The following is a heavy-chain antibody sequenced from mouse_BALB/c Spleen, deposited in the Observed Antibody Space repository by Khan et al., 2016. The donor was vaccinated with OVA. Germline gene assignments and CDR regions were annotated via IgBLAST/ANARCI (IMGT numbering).Heavy chain of an antibody. D-gene: IGHD1-1*01. CDR3: ARVNYGSRDYFDY. J-gene: IGHJ2*01. CDR2: ILPGSGSR. Sequence: QVQLQQSGPELMKPGASVKISCKATGYTFSSYWLEWVKQRPGHGLEWIGEILPGSGSRNYNEKFKGKATFTADISSKTTYMQLSSLTSEDSAVYYCARVNYGSRDYFDYWGQGTTLTVSS. V-gene: IGHV1-9*01. CDR1: GYTFSSYW.